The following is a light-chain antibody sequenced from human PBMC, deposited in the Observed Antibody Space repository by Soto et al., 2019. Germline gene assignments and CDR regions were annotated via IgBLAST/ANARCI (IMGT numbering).Light chain of an antibody. CDR3: QQHHHLPWT. Sequence: DIQMTHSPSSLSAFVGDRVSITCQASEDIGFSVKWYHQKPGRPPKILIYDASNLDAGIPSRFSGSGSQTDFTLTISSLQPEDGGTYYCQQHHHLPWTFGQGTKVEIK. V-gene: IGKV1-33*01. CDR1: EDIGFS. CDR2: DAS. J-gene: IGKJ1*01.